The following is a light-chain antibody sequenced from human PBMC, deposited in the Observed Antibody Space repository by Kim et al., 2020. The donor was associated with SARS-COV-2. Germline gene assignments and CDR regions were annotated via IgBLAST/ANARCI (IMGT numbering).Light chain of an antibody. CDR2: DAS. CDR1: QSITRW. Sequence: SAGVGDRGAITCGASQSITRWLAWYQQKPGKTPKGLIYDASGLKSGVPSRFSGSGVGTEFTLTISRVQPDDFATYYCQQYQSHSDSFGQGTKLEI. J-gene: IGKJ2*03. V-gene: IGKV1-5*01. CDR3: QQYQSHSDS.